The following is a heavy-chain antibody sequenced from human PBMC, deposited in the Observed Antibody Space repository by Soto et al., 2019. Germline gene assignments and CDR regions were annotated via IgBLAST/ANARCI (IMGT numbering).Heavy chain of an antibody. CDR3: ARLELIAAAGTNWFDP. D-gene: IGHD6-13*01. V-gene: IGHV4-39*01. CDR1: GGSISSSSYY. CDR2: IYYSGST. J-gene: IGHJ5*02. Sequence: SETLSLTCTVSGGSISSSSYYWGWIRQPPGKGLEWIGSIYYSGSTYYNPSLKSRVTISVDTSKNQFSLKLSSVTAADTAVYYCARLELIAAAGTNWFDPWGQGTLVTVSS.